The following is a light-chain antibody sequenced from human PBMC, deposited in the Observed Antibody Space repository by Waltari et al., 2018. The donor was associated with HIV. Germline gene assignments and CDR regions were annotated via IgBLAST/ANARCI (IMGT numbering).Light chain of an antibody. J-gene: IGKJ1*01. Sequence: EIVLTQSPGTLSLSPGERATLSCRARQSVGSSFLAWDQQKPGQAPRLLIYGASTRATGIPDRFTGSGSGTDFALTISRLEPEDFAVYFCQQFGNSPSPTWTFGQGTKVEIK. CDR2: GAS. CDR1: QSVGSSF. CDR3: QQFGNSPSPTWT. V-gene: IGKV3-20*01.